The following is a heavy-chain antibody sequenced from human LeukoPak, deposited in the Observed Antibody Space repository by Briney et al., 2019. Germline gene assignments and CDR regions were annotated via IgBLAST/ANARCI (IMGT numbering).Heavy chain of an antibody. V-gene: IGHV1-8*03. Sequence: GASVKVSCKASGYTFTSYDINWVRQATGQGLEWMGWMNPNSGNTGYAQKFQGRVTITRDTSITTAYMELSSLRSEDTAVYYCARVHHYYGSGSPSPGGWFDPWGQGTLVTVSS. CDR2: MNPNSGNT. CDR1: GYTFTSYD. D-gene: IGHD3-10*01. CDR3: ARVHHYYGSGSPSPGGWFDP. J-gene: IGHJ5*02.